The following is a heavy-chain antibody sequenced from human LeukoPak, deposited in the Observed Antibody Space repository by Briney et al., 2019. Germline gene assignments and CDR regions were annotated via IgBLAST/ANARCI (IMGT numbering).Heavy chain of an antibody. CDR2: IKQDGSEK. CDR3: ARDSTLMVYRPFDY. D-gene: IGHD2-8*01. V-gene: IGHV3-7*01. Sequence: PGGSLRLSCAASGFTFSSYWMSWVRQAPGKGLEWVANIKQDGSEKYYVDSVKGRFTISRDNAKNSLYLQMNSLRAEDTAVYYCARDSTLMVYRPFDYWGQGTLVTASS. CDR1: GFTFSSYW. J-gene: IGHJ4*02.